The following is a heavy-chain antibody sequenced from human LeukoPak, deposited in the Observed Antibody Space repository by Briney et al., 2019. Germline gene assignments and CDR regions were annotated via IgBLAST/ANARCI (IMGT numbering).Heavy chain of an antibody. CDR2: IYYSGST. V-gene: IGHV4-59*01. CDR3: ARMRLRCSGGSCYFDP. J-gene: IGHJ5*02. D-gene: IGHD2-15*01. CDR1: GGSISSYY. Sequence: SETLSLTCTVSGGSISSYYWSWIRQPPGKGLEWIGYIYYSGSTNYNPSLKSRVTISVDTSKNQFSLKLSSVTAADTAVYYCARMRLRCSGGSCYFDPWGQGTLVTVSS.